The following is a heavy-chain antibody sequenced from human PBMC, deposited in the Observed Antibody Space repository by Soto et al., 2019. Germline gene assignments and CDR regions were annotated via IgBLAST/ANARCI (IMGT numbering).Heavy chain of an antibody. CDR2: IIPIFGTA. CDR1: ARTFSSYA. CDR3: ARVRRVLAFNFDY. D-gene: IGHD3-10*01. J-gene: IGHJ4*02. V-gene: IGHV1-69*06. Sequence: SGKVSCEASARTFSSYAISWVRQAPGQGLEWMGGIIPIFGTANYAQKFQGRVTITADKSTSTAYMELSSLRSEDTAVYHCARVRRVLAFNFDYWGQGTLVLVSS.